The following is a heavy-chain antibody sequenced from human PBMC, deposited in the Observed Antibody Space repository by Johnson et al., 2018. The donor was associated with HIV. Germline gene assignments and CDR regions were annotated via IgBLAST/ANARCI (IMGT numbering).Heavy chain of an antibody. CDR1: GFTFSSYA. V-gene: IGHV3-30*04. J-gene: IGHJ3*02. Sequence: VQLVESGGGVVQPGRSLRLSCAASGFTFSSYAMHWVRQAPGKGLEWVAVISYDGSNKYYADSVKGRFTISRDNSKNTLYLQMNSLRAEDTALYYCAKDLGESENEEWASDYYDFGRDYPGQDPRGVVGAFDIWG. CDR3: AKDLGESENEEWASDYYDFGRDYPGQDPRGVVGAFDI. D-gene: IGHD3-3*01. CDR2: ISYDGSNK.